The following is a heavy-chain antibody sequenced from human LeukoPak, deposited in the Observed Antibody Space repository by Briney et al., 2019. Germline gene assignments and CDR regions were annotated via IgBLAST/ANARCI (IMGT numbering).Heavy chain of an antibody. D-gene: IGHD5-12*01. J-gene: IGHJ3*02. V-gene: IGHV3-33*01. CDR2: IWYDESNK. CDR1: GFTFSSYG. CDR3: ARDRSGYDLDAFDI. Sequence: GGSLRLSCAASGFTFSSYGMHWARQAPGKGLEWVAVIWYDESNKYYTDSVKGRFTISRDNSKNTLYLQMNRLRAEDTAVYYFARDRSGYDLDAFDIWGQGTMVTVSS.